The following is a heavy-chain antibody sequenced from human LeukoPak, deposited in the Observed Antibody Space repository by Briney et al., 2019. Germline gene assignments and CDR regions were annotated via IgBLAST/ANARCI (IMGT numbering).Heavy chain of an antibody. CDR3: ARGALDMDV. CDR1: GFTFSDHY. CDR2: ISYNGDTI. Sequence: KPGGSLRLSCAASGFTFSDHYMSWIRQAPGKGLEWVSYISYNGDTIKYADSVKGRFTISRDNAKNSLYLQMNSLRVEDTAVYYCARGALDMDVWGKGTTVTVSS. V-gene: IGHV3-11*04. J-gene: IGHJ6*03.